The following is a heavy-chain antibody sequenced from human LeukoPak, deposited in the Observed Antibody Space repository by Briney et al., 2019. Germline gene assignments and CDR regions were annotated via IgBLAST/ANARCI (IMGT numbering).Heavy chain of an antibody. J-gene: IGHJ4*02. D-gene: IGHD2-15*01. V-gene: IGHV1-2*02. CDR2: SDPNSGAT. CDR3: ARGVVVAAILGY. CDR1: GYTFTSYY. Sequence: ASVQVSCKTSGYTFTSYYIHWLRQAPGQGFEWLGWSDPNSGATKYEHFQGRVTMTWDTSIDTAYMELTRLTSDDTAVYYCARGVVVAAILGYWGQGTLVTVSS.